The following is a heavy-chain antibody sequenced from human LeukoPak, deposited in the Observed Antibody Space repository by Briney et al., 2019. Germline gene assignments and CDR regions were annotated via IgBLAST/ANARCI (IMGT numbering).Heavy chain of an antibody. Sequence: EPGGSLRLSCAASGFTFSSYAMNWVRQAPGKGLEWVSTISGSGDSTYYADSVEGRFTISRDNSKNTLYLQMNSLRAEDTAVYYCARDRGYSCGYWGQGTLVTVSS. J-gene: IGHJ4*02. CDR2: ISGSGDST. V-gene: IGHV3-23*01. CDR3: ARDRGYSCGY. CDR1: GFTFSSYA. D-gene: IGHD5-18*01.